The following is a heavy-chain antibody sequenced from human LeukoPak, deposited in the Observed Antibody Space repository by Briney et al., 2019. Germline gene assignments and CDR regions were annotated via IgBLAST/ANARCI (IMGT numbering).Heavy chain of an antibody. J-gene: IGHJ4*02. CDR2: ISGSGGST. V-gene: IGHV3-23*01. D-gene: IGHD3-3*01. Sequence: GGSLRLSCAASGFTFSSYAMSWVRQAPGKGLEWVTAISGSGGSTYYADSVKGRFTISRDNSKNTLYLQMNSLRAEDTAVYYCAKGGDLRFLEWLPTNWGQGTLVTVSS. CDR1: GFTFSSYA. CDR3: AKGGDLRFLEWLPTN.